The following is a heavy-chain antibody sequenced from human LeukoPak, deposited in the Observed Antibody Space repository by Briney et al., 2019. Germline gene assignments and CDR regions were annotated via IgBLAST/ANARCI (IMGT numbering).Heavy chain of an antibody. J-gene: IGHJ6*01. D-gene: IGHD3-10*01. V-gene: IGHV5-10-1*01. Sequence: GESLRISYKGSGXSFTSYWISWVRQMPGKGLEWMGRIDPGDAYTNYSPSFEGFVTISADTSISTAYLQSSRLKASDTAMYYGARHASPSTMVRGLIGYYVMLVWGQRTTVSVSS. CDR1: GXSFTSYW. CDR2: IDPGDAYT. CDR3: ARHASPSTMVRGLIGYYVMLV.